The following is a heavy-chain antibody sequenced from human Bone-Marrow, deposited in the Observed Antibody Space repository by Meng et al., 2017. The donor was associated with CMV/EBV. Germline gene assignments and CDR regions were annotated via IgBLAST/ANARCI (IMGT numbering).Heavy chain of an antibody. D-gene: IGHD2-2*01. CDR2: INPNSGDT. CDR1: GYTFTDFY. CDR3: ARESGVVVPAARGQDYYYGMDV. J-gene: IGHJ6*02. Sequence: ASVKVSCKASGYTFTDFYMHWVRQAPGQGLQWMGWINPNSGDTNYAQKFQGRVTMTRDTSISTAYMELNSLRSDDTAVYYCARESGVVVPAARGQDYYYGMDVWGQGTTITVSS. V-gene: IGHV1-2*02.